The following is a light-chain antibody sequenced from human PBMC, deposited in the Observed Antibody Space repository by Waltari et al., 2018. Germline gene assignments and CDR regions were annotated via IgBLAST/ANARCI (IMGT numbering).Light chain of an antibody. CDR1: QTVSGN. CDR3: QQYNNWPPNT. J-gene: IGKJ2*01. V-gene: IGKV3D-15*01. CDR2: GTS. Sequence: DIVLTQSPDTLSVSPGARATLSCRASQTVSGNLSWYQQKPGQAPRLLIYGTSTRAMGIPARFSGSGSGTDFTLTISDLQSDDFAVYYCQQYNNWPPNTFGQGTKVEIK.